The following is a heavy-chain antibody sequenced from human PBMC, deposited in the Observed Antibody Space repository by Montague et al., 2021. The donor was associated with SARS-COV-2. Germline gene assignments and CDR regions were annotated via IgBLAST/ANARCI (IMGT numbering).Heavy chain of an antibody. CDR2: MYSSGTI. J-gene: IGHJ6*02. D-gene: IGHD1-1*01. Sequence: SLRLSCAASGFIVSANYMTWVRQAPGKGLEWVSVMYSSGTIYYADSVRDRFTISRDNSKNTLYLQMNSLRADDTAVYYCTGKVLVGTGNYGMDVWGQGTTVTVSS. CDR1: GFIVSANY. CDR3: TGKVLVGTGNYGMDV. V-gene: IGHV3-53*01.